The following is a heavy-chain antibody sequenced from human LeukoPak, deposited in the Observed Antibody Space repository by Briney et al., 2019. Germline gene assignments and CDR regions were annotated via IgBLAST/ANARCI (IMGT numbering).Heavy chain of an antibody. CDR3: AKALVYDYVWGSYPHGMDV. CDR1: GFTFSSYA. J-gene: IGHJ6*04. CDR2: ISGSGGST. V-gene: IGHV3-23*01. Sequence: GGSLRLSCAASGFTFSSYAMSWVRQAPGKGLEWVSAISGSGGSTYYADSVKGRFTISRDNSKNTLYLQMNSLRAEDTAVYYCAKALVYDYVWGSYPHGMDVWGKGTTVTVSS. D-gene: IGHD3-16*02.